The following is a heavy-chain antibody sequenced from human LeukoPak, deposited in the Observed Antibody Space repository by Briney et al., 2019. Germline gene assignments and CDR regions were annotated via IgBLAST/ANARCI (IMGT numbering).Heavy chain of an antibody. Sequence: GGTLRLSCAASGFTFRVYDMSWVRQAPGKGLEWVAGISDSGGSTYSADSVKGRFTISRDNSKNTLYLQMNSLRAEDTAVYYCAKDQTPYYWGQGTLVTVSS. V-gene: IGHV3-23*01. CDR2: ISDSGGST. CDR1: GFTFRVYD. J-gene: IGHJ4*02. CDR3: AKDQTPYY.